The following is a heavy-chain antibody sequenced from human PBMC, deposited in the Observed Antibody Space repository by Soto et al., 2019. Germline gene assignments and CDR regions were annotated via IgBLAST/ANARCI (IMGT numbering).Heavy chain of an antibody. CDR3: ARGVGATGY. D-gene: IGHD1-26*01. V-gene: IGHV3-48*04. Sequence: EVQLVESGGGLVQPGGSLRLSCVASGFTFNSHTMNWVRQAPGKGLEWLSYISDSSSTIYYADSVKGRFTISRDNAKNSLYLQMNSLRADDTAVYYCARGVGATGYWGQGTLVTVSS. J-gene: IGHJ4*02. CDR2: ISDSSSTI. CDR1: GFTFNSHT.